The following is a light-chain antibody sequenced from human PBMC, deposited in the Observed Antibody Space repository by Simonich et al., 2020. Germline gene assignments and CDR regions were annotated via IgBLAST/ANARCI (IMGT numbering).Light chain of an antibody. CDR1: SSDVGSYNL. Sequence: QSALTQPASVSGSPGQSITISCPGTSSDVGSYNLVSWYQQHPGKAPKRMIYEGSKRPSGVSNRFSGSKSGNTASLTISGLQAEDEADYYCCSYAGSSNVVFGGGTKLTVL. CDR3: CSYAGSSNVV. V-gene: IGLV2-23*01. J-gene: IGLJ2*01. CDR2: EGS.